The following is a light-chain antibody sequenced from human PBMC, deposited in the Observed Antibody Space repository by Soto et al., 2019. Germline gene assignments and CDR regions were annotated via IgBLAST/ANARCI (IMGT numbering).Light chain of an antibody. CDR1: QTVISSY. V-gene: IGKV3-20*01. CDR2: GAS. J-gene: IGKJ2*02. CDR3: LQYGGSPRT. Sequence: EIVLTQSPGTLSLSPGERATLSCRASQTVISSYLAWYQQPPRQPPRLLFFGASSSAAVLPDRCSGSGAGTDSTLTSCVLSADDSALYYWLQYGGSPRTFGRGTKLEIK.